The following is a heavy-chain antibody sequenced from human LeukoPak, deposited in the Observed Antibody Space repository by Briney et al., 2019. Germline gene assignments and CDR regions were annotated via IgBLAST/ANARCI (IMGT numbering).Heavy chain of an antibody. CDR3: TTDRLIVVVPAALYGMDV. CDR2: IESKTDGGTT. J-gene: IGHJ6*04. D-gene: IGHD2-2*01. V-gene: IGHV3-15*04. CDR1: GFTFSNAW. Sequence: GGSLRLSCAASGFTFSNAWMSWVRQAPGKGLEWVGRIESKTDGGTTDYAAPVKGRFTISRDDSKNTLYLQMNSLKTEDTAVYYCTTDRLIVVVPAALYGMDVWGKGTTVTVSS.